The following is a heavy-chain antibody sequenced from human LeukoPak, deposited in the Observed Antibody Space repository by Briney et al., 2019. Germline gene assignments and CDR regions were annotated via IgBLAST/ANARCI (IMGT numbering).Heavy chain of an antibody. D-gene: IGHD6-25*01. J-gene: IGHJ6*03. CDR3: ARDGQRLAHSRLYYYYMDV. Sequence: ASVKVSCKASGYTFSSYGIIWVRQAPGQGLEWMGWINPYNGNTNYAQKLQGRVTMTTDTSTSTVYMELRNLRSDDTAVYYCARDGQRLAHSRLYYYYMDVWGKGTPVTVSS. CDR1: GYTFSSYG. V-gene: IGHV1-18*01. CDR2: INPYNGNT.